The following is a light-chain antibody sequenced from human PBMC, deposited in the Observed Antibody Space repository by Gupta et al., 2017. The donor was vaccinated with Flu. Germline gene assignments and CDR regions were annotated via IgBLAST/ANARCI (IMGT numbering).Light chain of an antibody. Sequence: QVVLTQSPSASASLGASVNLTCTLNSGHSSYAIAWHQKESEKAHRFLMKVKSDGRHSKGDGVPDRFYGASSGAERSLTIASLQSEDEADDYCKTWGPGSVVFGGGTRLTVL. CDR2: VKSDGRH. J-gene: IGLJ2*01. V-gene: IGLV4-69*02. CDR3: KTWGPGSVV. CDR1: SGHSSYA.